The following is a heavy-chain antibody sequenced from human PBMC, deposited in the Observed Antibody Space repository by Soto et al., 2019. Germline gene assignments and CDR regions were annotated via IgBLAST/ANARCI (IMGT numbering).Heavy chain of an antibody. Sequence: ASETLSLTCTVSGGSISSSSYCWGWLRTPPGKGLEWIGGINHSGSTNYNPSLKSRVTISVDTSKNQFSLKLSSVTAADTAVYYCASMTDCSSTSCPYYYYYMDVWGKGTTVTVSS. CDR3: ASMTDCSSTSCPYYYYYMDV. V-gene: IGHV4-39*01. CDR1: GGSISSSSYC. J-gene: IGHJ6*03. D-gene: IGHD2-2*01. CDR2: INHSGST.